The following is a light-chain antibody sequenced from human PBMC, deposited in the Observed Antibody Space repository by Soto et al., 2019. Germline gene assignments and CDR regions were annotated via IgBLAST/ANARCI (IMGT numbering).Light chain of an antibody. CDR3: QQRSNWPH. J-gene: IGKJ5*01. V-gene: IGKV3D-20*02. CDR1: QSFSSSY. Sequence: EIVLTQSPGTLSLSPGERATLSCRASQSFSSSYLAWYQQKPGQAPRLPIYGTSTRATGIPDRSSGSGSQTDFTLTISRLEPEDFAVYYCQQRSNWPHFGQGTRLEIK. CDR2: GTS.